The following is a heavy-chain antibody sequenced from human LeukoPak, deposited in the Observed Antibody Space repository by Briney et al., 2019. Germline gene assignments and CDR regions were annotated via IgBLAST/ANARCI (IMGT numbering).Heavy chain of an antibody. CDR3: ARVHRAAAYHTYYYDSSGYYFTVDAFDI. CDR2: ISSSGSTI. Sequence: PGGSLRLSCAASGFTFSSYEMNWVRQAPGKGLEWVSYISSSGSTIYYADSVKGRFTISRDNAKNSLYLQMNSLRAEDTAVYYCARVHRAAAYHTYYYDSSGYYFTVDAFDIWGQGTMVTVSS. CDR1: GFTFSSYE. D-gene: IGHD3-22*01. J-gene: IGHJ3*02. V-gene: IGHV3-48*03.